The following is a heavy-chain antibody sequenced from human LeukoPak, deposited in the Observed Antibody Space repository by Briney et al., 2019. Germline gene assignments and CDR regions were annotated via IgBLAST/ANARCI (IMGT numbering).Heavy chain of an antibody. CDR2: INHSGST. Sequence: SETLSLTCAVSGGSFSGYYWSWIRQSPGKGLEWIGEINHSGSTNYNPSLKSRVTISVDTSKSQFSLKVISVTAADTGVYYCARGGRCLDWNAWHWGQGTLVTVSS. V-gene: IGHV4-34*01. J-gene: IGHJ4*02. CDR3: ARGGRCLDWNAWH. CDR1: GGSFSGYY. D-gene: IGHD1-1*01.